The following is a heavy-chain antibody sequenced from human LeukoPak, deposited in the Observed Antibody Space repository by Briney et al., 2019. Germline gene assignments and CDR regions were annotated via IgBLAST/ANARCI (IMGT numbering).Heavy chain of an antibody. Sequence: PGGSQRLSCAASGFSFSSAWMSWVRQVPGKGLEWVGRVKSNSKGGTTDYAAPVKGRFTISRDDSKNTVSLQMNSLKTEDTAVYYCVTEGGVWGYHAFDIWGQGTMVTVSS. CDR3: VTEGGVWGYHAFDI. V-gene: IGHV3-15*01. CDR1: GFSFSSAW. J-gene: IGHJ3*02. D-gene: IGHD3-16*01. CDR2: VKSNSKGGTT.